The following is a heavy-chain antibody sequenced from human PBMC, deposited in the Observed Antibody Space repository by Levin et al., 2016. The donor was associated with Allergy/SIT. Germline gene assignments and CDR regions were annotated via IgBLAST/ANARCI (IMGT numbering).Heavy chain of an antibody. CDR1: GYTFTSYY. V-gene: IGHV1-46*01. J-gene: IGHJ6*02. D-gene: IGHD6-19*01. CDR2: INPSGGST. Sequence: ASVKVSCKASGYTFTSYYMHWVRQAPGQGLEWMGIINPSGGSTSYAQKFQGRVTMTRDTSTSTVYMELSSLRSEDTAVYYCARDLVDSSGWYLYYYYYGMDVWGQGTTVTVSS. CDR3: ARDLVDSSGWYLYYYYYGMDV.